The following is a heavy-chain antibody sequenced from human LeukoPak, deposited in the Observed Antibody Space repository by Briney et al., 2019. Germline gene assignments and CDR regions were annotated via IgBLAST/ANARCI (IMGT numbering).Heavy chain of an antibody. J-gene: IGHJ5*02. Sequence: GGSLRLSCAASGFTFSHHWMHWVRQAPGKGLVWVSHISSDESSTTYADSVKGRFTISRDNRKNTLYLQMNSLRVEDTAMYYCTRDPDGRNWFDPWGQGTLVTVSS. CDR2: ISSDESST. CDR1: GFTFSHHW. D-gene: IGHD1-14*01. CDR3: TRDPDGRNWFDP. V-gene: IGHV3-74*01.